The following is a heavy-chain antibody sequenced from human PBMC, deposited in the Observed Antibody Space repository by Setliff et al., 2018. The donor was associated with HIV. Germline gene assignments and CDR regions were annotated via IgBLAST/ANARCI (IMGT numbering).Heavy chain of an antibody. CDR1: GGSFSGYY. V-gene: IGHV4-34*01. CDR3: ARGGILAIRGVSQIDY. J-gene: IGHJ4*02. D-gene: IGHD3-10*01. Sequence: SETLSLTCAVYGGSFSGYYWSWIRQPPGRGLEWIGEINHSGSTNYNPSLKSRVTISVDTSKNQFSLKLSSVTAADTAVYYCARGGILAIRGVSQIDYWGQGTLVTVSS. CDR2: INHSGST.